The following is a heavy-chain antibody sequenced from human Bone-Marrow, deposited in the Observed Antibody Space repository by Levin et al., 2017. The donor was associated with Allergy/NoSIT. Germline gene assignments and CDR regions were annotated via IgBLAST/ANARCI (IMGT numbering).Heavy chain of an antibody. CDR2: INHSGVT. Sequence: SQTLSLTCAVYGGSFNDYYWSWFRQPPGKGLEWIGEINHSGVTNYNPSVTSRVSMSVETPKQQFSLRLTSVTAADTAIYFCARGVDVWGQGTLVTVSS. J-gene: IGHJ3*01. V-gene: IGHV4-34*01. CDR3: ARGVDV. CDR1: GGSFNDYY.